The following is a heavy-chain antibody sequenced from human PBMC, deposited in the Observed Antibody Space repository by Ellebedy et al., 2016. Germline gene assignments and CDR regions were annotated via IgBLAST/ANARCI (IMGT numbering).Heavy chain of an antibody. D-gene: IGHD2/OR15-2a*01. CDR2: ISDSGRS. CDR3: TKTLDY. J-gene: IGHJ4*02. CDR1: GGSFTYNH. V-gene: IGHV4-34*01. Sequence: SETLSLXXALSGGSFTYNHWSWIRQSPEKGLEWIGDISDSGRSDLNPSLKSRVTMSVDTSKNQFSLKLNSVTAADTAVYYCTKTLDYWGQGILVTVSS.